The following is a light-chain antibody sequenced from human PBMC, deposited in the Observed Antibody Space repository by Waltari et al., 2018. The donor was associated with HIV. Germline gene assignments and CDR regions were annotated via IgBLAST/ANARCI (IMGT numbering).Light chain of an antibody. Sequence: QSALTQPASVSGSPGQSITISCTGTSSDVGGSNYVSWYQQHPGKAPKLMIYDVSNRPSGVSKRFSGSKSGNTASLTISGLQAEDEADYYCSSYTSSSTPFVFGTGTKVTVL. V-gene: IGLV2-14*03. CDR3: SSYTSSSTPFV. CDR1: SSDVGGSNY. J-gene: IGLJ1*01. CDR2: DVS.